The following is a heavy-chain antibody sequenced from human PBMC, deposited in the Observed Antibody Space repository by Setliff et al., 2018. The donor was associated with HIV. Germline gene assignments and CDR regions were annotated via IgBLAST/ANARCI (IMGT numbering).Heavy chain of an antibody. D-gene: IGHD5-18*01. J-gene: IGHJ6*03. V-gene: IGHV4-59*11. CDR2: VYYNGST. CDR3: ARGAGYSYFDYYYYYMDV. Sequence: ETLSLTCTFSDGSIRGHYWSWIRPPPGKGLEWIGYVYYNGSTNYNPSLKSRVTVSVDTSKNQFSLKLTSVTAADTAVYFCARGAGYSYFDYYYYYMDVWGKGTTVTV. CDR1: DGSIRGHY.